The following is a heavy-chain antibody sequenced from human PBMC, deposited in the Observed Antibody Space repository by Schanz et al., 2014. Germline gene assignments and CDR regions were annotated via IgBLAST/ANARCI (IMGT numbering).Heavy chain of an antibody. CDR3: VRYFGGVAFDI. CDR2: ITTSGSST. CDR1: GFTFSVYS. J-gene: IGHJ3*02. V-gene: IGHV3-64*07. D-gene: IGHD2-21*01. Sequence: EVQLVESGGGLVQPGGSLRLSCTASGFTFSVYSMHWVRQTPGKGLEHVSGITTSGSSTVYADSVKGRFTISRDNSKNTVYLQMGSLRAEDSAVYYCVRYFGGVAFDIWGQGTLVTVSS.